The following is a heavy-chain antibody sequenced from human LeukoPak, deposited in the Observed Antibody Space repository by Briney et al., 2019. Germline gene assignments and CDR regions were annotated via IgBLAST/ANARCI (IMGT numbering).Heavy chain of an antibody. V-gene: IGHV4-59*01. J-gene: IGHJ2*01. Sequence: SETLSLTCTVSGGYIGSYYWNWIRQPPGKGLEWIGYIYYSGITNYNPSLKSRVTISVDTSKNQFSLKLSSVTAADTAVYYCARSPTYYYDSGGYSLWYFDLWGRGTLVTVSS. CDR2: IYYSGIT. D-gene: IGHD3-22*01. CDR3: ARSPTYYYDSGGYSLWYFDL. CDR1: GGYIGSYY.